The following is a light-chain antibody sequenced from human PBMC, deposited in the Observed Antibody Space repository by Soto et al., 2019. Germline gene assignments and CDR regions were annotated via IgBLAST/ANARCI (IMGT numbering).Light chain of an antibody. CDR2: RAS. CDR3: QHYNNGPPWT. Sequence: EIVLTQSPATLSASPGERATLSCRASQSVSSNLAWYQQKPGQPPRLLIYRASTRATGIPARFSGSGSGTEFTLTSSRVQSEDFAVYYCQHYNNGPPWTFGQGTKVEI. CDR1: QSVSSN. V-gene: IGKV3-15*01. J-gene: IGKJ1*01.